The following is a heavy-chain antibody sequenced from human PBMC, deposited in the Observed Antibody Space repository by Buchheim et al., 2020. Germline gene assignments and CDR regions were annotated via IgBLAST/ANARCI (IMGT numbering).Heavy chain of an antibody. CDR2: ISYDGSNK. V-gene: IGHV3-30*18. J-gene: IGHJ6*04. CDR3: ANSPGQQLAFSGMDV. D-gene: IGHD6-13*01. CDR1: GFTFSSYG. Sequence: QVQLVESGGGVVQPGRSLRLSCAASGFTFSSYGMHWVRQAPGKGLEWVAVISYDGSNKYYADSVKGRFTISRDNSKNTLYLQMNSLRAEDTAVYYCANSPGQQLAFSGMDVWGKGTT.